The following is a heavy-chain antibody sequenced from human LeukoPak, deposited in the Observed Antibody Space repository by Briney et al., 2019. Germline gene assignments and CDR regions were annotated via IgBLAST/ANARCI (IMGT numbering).Heavy chain of an antibody. V-gene: IGHV4-34*01. CDR1: GGSFSGYY. CDR3: ARGSSTVDY. Sequence: SETLSLTCAVYGGSFSGYYWSWIRQPPGKGLEGIGEINHSGSTNNNPSLKSRVTISVDTSKNQFSLKLSSVTAADTAVYYCARGSSTVDYWGQGTLVTVSS. J-gene: IGHJ4*02. CDR2: INHSGST. D-gene: IGHD2-2*01.